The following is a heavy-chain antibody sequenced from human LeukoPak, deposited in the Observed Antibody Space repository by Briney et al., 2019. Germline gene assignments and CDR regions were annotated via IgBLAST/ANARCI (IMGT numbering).Heavy chain of an antibody. CDR1: GFTFNSYA. Sequence: RGSLRLSCAASGFTFNSYAMKWVRQAPGKVLEWLAVVLSDGSDQYYGDSVQGRFTVSRDNSKNTLYLQMDNLRFEDTAVYYCARVSKPGWFDYYYMDVWGKGTTVIVSS. V-gene: IGHV3-30*04. D-gene: IGHD3-10*01. J-gene: IGHJ6*03. CDR2: VLSDGSDQ. CDR3: ARVSKPGWFDYYYMDV.